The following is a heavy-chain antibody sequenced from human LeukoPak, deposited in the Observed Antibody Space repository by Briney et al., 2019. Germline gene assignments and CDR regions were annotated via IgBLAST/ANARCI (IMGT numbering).Heavy chain of an antibody. CDR1: GFTFSTYA. D-gene: IGHD3-10*02. CDR2: IVGSGSST. Sequence: GGSLRLSCAASGFTFSTYALSWVRQAPGKGLEWVSSIVGSGSSTFYADSVKGRFSISRDNAKNSLYLQMNSLRAEDTAVYYCAELGITMIGGVWGKGTTVTISS. CDR3: AELGITMIGGV. J-gene: IGHJ6*04. V-gene: IGHV3-23*01.